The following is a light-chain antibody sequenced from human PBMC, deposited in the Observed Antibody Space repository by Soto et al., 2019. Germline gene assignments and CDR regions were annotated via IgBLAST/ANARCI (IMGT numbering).Light chain of an antibody. Sequence: QSVLTQPPSASGSPGQSVTISCTGTSSNVGGYNYVSWYQQHPGKAPKLMISEVSKRPSGVPDRFSGSKSGNTASLTVSGLQAEDEADYYCTSYAGTHYVFGTGTKV. V-gene: IGLV2-8*01. CDR2: EVS. J-gene: IGLJ1*01. CDR3: TSYAGTHYV. CDR1: SSNVGGYNY.